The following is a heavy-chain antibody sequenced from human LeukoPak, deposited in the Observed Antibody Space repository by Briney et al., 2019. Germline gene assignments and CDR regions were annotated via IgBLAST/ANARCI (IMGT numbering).Heavy chain of an antibody. CDR3: ARRDSSGYLYYYYGMDV. CDR2: INPSGGST. D-gene: IGHD3-22*01. J-gene: IGHJ6*02. V-gene: IGHV1-46*01. CDR1: GYTFTSYY. Sequence: ASVKVSCKASGYTFTSYYMHWERQAPGQGLEWMGIINPSGGSTSYAQKFQGRVTMTRDTSTSTVYMELSSLRSEDTAVYYCARRDSSGYLYYYYGMDVWGQGTTVTVSS.